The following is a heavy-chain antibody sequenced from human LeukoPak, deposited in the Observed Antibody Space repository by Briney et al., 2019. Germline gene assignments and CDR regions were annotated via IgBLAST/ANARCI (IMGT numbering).Heavy chain of an antibody. CDR2: INGGNGNT. Sequence: ASVKVSCKAFGYTFTSYAMHWVRQAPGQRLEWMGWINGGNGNTKYSQKFQGRVTFTRDTSASTAYMELSSLRSEDTAVYYCARTTAMVAIFDYWGQGTLVTVSS. J-gene: IGHJ4*02. CDR3: ARTTAMVAIFDY. D-gene: IGHD5-18*01. CDR1: GYTFTSYA. V-gene: IGHV1-3*01.